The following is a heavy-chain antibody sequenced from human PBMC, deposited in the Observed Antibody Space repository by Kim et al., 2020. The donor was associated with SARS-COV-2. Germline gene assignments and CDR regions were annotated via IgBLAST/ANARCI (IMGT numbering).Heavy chain of an antibody. D-gene: IGHD3-3*01. CDR2: INTNTGNP. V-gene: IGHV7-4-1*02. J-gene: IGHJ4*02. CDR3: ARAEVTTIFGVVIIPVYDFDY. Sequence: ASVKVSCKASGYTFTSYAMNWVRQAPGQGLEWMGWINTNTGNPTYAQGFTGRFVFSLDTSVSTAYLQISSLKPEDTAVYFCARAEVTTIFGVVIIPVYDFDYWGQGTLVTVSS. CDR1: GYTFTSYA.